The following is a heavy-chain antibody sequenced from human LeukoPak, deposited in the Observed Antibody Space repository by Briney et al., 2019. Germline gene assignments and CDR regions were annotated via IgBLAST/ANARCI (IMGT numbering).Heavy chain of an antibody. D-gene: IGHD3-10*01. V-gene: IGHV1-8*01. CDR2: MNPNSGNT. Sequence: VASVKVSCKASGYTFTSYDINWVRQATGQGLEWMGWMNPNSGNTGYAQKFQGRVTMTRNTSISTAYMELSSLRSEDTAVYYCAKRITMVREAGYYFDYWGQGTLVTVSS. CDR1: GYTFTSYD. CDR3: AKRITMVREAGYYFDY. J-gene: IGHJ4*02.